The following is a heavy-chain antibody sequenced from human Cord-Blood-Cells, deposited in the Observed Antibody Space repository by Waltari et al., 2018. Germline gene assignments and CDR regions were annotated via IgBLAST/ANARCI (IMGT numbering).Heavy chain of an antibody. D-gene: IGHD2-15*01. CDR2: IYYSGST. CDR3: ARARYCSGGSCYNWFDP. Sequence: QVQLQESGPGLVKPSETLSLTCTVSGCPISSYYWSWIRPPPGKGLEWIGYIYYSGSTNYNPSLKSRVTISVDTSKNQFSLKLSSVTAADTAVYYCARARYCSGGSCYNWFDPWGQGTLVTVSS. CDR1: GCPISSYY. V-gene: IGHV4-59*01. J-gene: IGHJ5*02.